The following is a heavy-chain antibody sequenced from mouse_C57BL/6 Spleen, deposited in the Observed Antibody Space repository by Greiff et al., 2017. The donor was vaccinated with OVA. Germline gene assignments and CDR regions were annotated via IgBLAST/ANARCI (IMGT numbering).Heavy chain of an antibody. J-gene: IGHJ4*01. V-gene: IGHV1-82*01. CDR3: GGTAQATFYAMDY. CDR2: IYPGDGDT. CDR1: GYAFSSSW. D-gene: IGHD3-2*02. Sequence: VQLQQSGPELVKPGASVKISCKASGYAFSSSWMNWVTQRPGKGLEWIGRIYPGDGDTNYNGKFKGKATLTADKSSSTAYMQLSSLTSEDSAVYFCGGTAQATFYAMDYWGQGTSVTVSS.